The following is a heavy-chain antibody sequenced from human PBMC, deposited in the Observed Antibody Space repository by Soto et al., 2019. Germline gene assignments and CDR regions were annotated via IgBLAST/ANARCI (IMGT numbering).Heavy chain of an antibody. J-gene: IGHJ6*02. CDR1: GYTFTSYY. V-gene: IGHV1-46*01. CDR2: INPSGGST. D-gene: IGHD2-15*01. Sequence: GVSVKVSSKASGYTFTSYYMYWVRQAPGQGLEWMGIINPSGGSTSYAQKFQGRVTMTRDTSTSTVYMELSSLRSEDTAVYYCARAEVYCSGGSCYGWGYYYYGMDVWGQGTTVTVSS. CDR3: ARAEVYCSGGSCYGWGYYYYGMDV.